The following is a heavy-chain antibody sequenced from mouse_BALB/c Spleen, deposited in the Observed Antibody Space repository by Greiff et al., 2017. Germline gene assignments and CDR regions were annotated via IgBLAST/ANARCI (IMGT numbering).Heavy chain of an antibody. CDR1: GYTFTDYE. J-gene: IGHJ2*01. V-gene: IGHV1-15*01. CDR3: TRSGVSPY. CDR2: IDPETGGT. D-gene: IGHD3-1*01. Sequence: QVQLQQSGAELVRPGASVTLSCKASGYTFTDYEMHWVKQTPVHGLEWIGAIDPETGGTAYNQKFKGKATLTADKSSSTAYMELRSLTSEDSAVYYCTRSGVSPYWGQGTTLTVSS.